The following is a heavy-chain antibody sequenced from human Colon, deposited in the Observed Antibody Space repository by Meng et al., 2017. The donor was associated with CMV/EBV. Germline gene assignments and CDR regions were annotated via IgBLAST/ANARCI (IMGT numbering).Heavy chain of an antibody. CDR2: ISSSSSTI. J-gene: IGHJ6*02. CDR3: ARDQAGDPLFYYTGLDV. Sequence: GEYLKISCVASGFTFSSSSMNWVRQAPGKGLEWIAYISSSSSTIFYADSVKGRFTISRDNAKNSLYLRLNSLRAEDTAVYYCARDQAGDPLFYYTGLDVWGHGTPVTVSS. V-gene: IGHV3-48*04. D-gene: IGHD2-21*01. CDR1: GFTFSSSS.